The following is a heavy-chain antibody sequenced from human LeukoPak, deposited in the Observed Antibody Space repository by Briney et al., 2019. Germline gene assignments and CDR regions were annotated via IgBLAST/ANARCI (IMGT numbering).Heavy chain of an antibody. CDR1: GYTFTSYD. Sequence: GASVKVSCKASGYTFTSYDINWVRQATGQGLEWMGWMNPNSGNTGYAQKFQRRVTMTRNTSISTAYMELSSLRSEDTAVYYCATSYYDFWSGYYFDYWGQGTLVTVSS. CDR3: ATSYYDFWSGYYFDY. J-gene: IGHJ4*02. D-gene: IGHD3-3*01. CDR2: MNPNSGNT. V-gene: IGHV1-8*01.